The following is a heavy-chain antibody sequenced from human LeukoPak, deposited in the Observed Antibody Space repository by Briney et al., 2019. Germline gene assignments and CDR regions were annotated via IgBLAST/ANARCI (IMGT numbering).Heavy chain of an antibody. CDR2: ITGSGDST. J-gene: IGHJ4*02. V-gene: IGHV3-23*01. CDR1: GFTFTSCA. D-gene: IGHD3-10*01. Sequence: GGSLRLSCAASGFTFTSCAMSWVRQAPGKGLDWFSAITGSGDSTYHADSLKGRFTISRDNSKNTLYLQMNSLRAEDTAVYYCVKGSSTSRPYYFDYWGQGTLVTVSS. CDR3: VKGSSTSRPYYFDY.